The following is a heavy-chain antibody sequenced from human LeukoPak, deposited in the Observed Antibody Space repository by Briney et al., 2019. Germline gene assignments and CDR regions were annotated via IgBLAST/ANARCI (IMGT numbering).Heavy chain of an antibody. CDR3: TRDRPVGSTTNYYFYYGMDV. V-gene: IGHV1-2*02. J-gene: IGHJ6*02. CDR1: GYTFTGYY. CDR2: INPNSGGT. Sequence: ASVKVSCKAFGYTFTGYYIHWVRRAPGQGLEWMGWINPNSGGTTYAQKFQGRVTITSDTSTSEAYMELTSLRSDDTAAYYCTRDRPVGSTTNYYFYYGMDVWGQGTTVTVSS. D-gene: IGHD1-26*01.